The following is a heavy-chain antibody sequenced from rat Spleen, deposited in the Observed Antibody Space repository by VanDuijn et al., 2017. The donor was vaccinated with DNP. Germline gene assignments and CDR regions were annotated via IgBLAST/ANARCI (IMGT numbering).Heavy chain of an antibody. D-gene: IGHD1-12*02. J-gene: IGHJ2*01. CDR3: ARSFYDGSYYYGN. CDR1: GYSISSNY. V-gene: IGHV3-3*01. Sequence: EVQLQESGPGLVKPSQSLSLSCSVTGYSISSNYWAWIRKFPGSKLEWMGYINSAGSTTYTPSLKGRISITRDTSKNQFFLQVNSVTTEDTATYYCARSFYDGSYYYGNWGRGVMVTVSS. CDR2: INSAGST.